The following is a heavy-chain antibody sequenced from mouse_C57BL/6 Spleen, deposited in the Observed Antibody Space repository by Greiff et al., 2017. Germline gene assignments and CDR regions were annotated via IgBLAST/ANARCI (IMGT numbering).Heavy chain of an antibody. D-gene: IGHD2-4*01. CDR1: GYAFSSSW. Sequence: VQLQQSGPELVKPGASVKISCKASGYAFSSSWMNWVKQRPGKGLEWIGRIYPGDGGTNYNGKFKGKATLTADKSSSTAYMQLSSLTSEDSAVYFCARNDYDPYWGQGTLVTVSA. J-gene: IGHJ3*01. CDR3: ARNDYDPY. CDR2: IYPGDGGT. V-gene: IGHV1-82*01.